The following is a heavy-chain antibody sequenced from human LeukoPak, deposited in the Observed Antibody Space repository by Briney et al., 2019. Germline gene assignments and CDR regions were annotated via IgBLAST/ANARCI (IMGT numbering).Heavy chain of an antibody. CDR3: ARAPPFTF. J-gene: IGHJ4*02. Sequence: GGSLRLSCAASGFTFDDYAMHWVRQAPGKGLEWVSGISWNSGSIGYADSVKGRFTISRDNAKNSLYLQMNSLRAEDTAVYYCARAPPFTFWGQGTLVTVSS. V-gene: IGHV3-9*01. CDR2: ISWNSGSI. CDR1: GFTFDDYA.